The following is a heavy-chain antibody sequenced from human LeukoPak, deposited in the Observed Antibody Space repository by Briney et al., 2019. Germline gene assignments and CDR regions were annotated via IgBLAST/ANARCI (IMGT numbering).Heavy chain of an antibody. CDR1: GGSISSSSYY. D-gene: IGHD2-15*01. CDR2: IYYSGST. Sequence: SETLSLTCTVSGGSISSSSYYWGWIRQPPGKGLEWIGSIYYSGSTYYNPSLKSRVTISVDTSKNQFSLKLSSVTAADTAVYYCARQYVVVVAATPYFDYWGQGTLVTVSS. CDR3: ARQYVVVVAATPYFDY. V-gene: IGHV4-39*01. J-gene: IGHJ4*02.